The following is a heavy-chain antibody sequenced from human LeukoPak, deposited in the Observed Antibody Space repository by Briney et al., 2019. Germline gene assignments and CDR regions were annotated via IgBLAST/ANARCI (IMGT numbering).Heavy chain of an antibody. CDR3: VATGGLRFLEWLPDDAFDI. V-gene: IGHV4-30-4*08. CDR1: GGSISSGDYY. CDR2: IYYSGST. D-gene: IGHD3-3*01. Sequence: PSQTLSLTCTVSGGSISSGDYYWSWIRQPPGKGLEWIGYIYYSGSTYYNPSLKSRVTISVGTSKNQFSLKLSSVTAADTAVYYCVATGGLRFLEWLPDDAFDIWGQGTMVTVSS. J-gene: IGHJ3*02.